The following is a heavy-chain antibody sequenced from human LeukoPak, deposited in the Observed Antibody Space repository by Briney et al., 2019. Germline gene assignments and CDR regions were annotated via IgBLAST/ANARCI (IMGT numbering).Heavy chain of an antibody. Sequence: QSGGSLRLSCAASGFTVSSNYTSWVRQAPGKGLEWVSVIYSGGSTYYADSVKGRFTISRDNSKNTLYLQMNSLRAEDTAVYYCARSGYKAPPDYWGQGTLVTVSS. V-gene: IGHV3-53*01. CDR1: GFTVSSNY. D-gene: IGHD5-18*01. CDR2: IYSGGST. CDR3: ARSGYKAPPDY. J-gene: IGHJ4*02.